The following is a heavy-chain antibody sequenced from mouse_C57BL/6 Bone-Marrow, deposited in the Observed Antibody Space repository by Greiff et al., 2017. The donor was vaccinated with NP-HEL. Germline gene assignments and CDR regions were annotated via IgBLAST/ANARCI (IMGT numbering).Heavy chain of an antibody. J-gene: IGHJ4*01. CDR3: RRPDGYYRYAMDY. Sequence: VQLQQSGAELVRPGASVTLSCKASGYTFTDYEMHWVKQTPVHGLEWIGAIDPETGGTAYNQKFKGKAILTADKTSSTAYIELRRLTSEDSAVYYCRRPDGYYRYAMDYWGKGTSVTVSS. D-gene: IGHD2-3*01. CDR1: GYTFTDYE. CDR2: IDPETGGT. V-gene: IGHV1-15*01.